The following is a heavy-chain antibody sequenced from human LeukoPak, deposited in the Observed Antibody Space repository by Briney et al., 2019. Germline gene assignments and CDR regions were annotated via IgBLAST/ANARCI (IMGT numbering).Heavy chain of an antibody. J-gene: IGHJ5*02. CDR3: ANSGVGPTPGWFDP. CDR1: GFTFRTYA. Sequence: GGSLRLSCGASGFTFRTYAMSWVRQAPGKGLEWVAVISYDGSNKYYADSVKGRFTISRDNSKNTLYLQMNSLRVEDTAVYYCANSGVGPTPGWFDPWGQGTMVTVSS. CDR2: ISYDGSNK. D-gene: IGHD3-3*01. V-gene: IGHV3-30*14.